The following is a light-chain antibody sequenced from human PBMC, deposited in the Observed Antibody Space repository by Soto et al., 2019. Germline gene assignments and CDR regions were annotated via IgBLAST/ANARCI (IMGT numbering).Light chain of an antibody. V-gene: IGLV2-14*01. CDR3: SSFTRSSSYV. CDR1: SSDVGGYNY. Sequence: QSALTQPPSVSGSPGQSITISCTGTSSDVGGYNYVSWYQQHPGKAPKLIISDVSNRPSGVSNRFSGSKSGNTASLTISGLQAEDEADYYCSSFTRSSSYVFGTGTKLTVL. CDR2: DVS. J-gene: IGLJ1*01.